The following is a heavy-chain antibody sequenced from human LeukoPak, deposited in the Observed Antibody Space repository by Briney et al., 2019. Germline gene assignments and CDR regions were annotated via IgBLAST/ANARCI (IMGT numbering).Heavy chain of an antibody. J-gene: IGHJ4*02. CDR1: GFTFSNAW. CDR3: TTRDTYYDSPTDY. Sequence: GGSLRLSCAASGFTFSNAWMSWVRQAPGKGLEWVGRIKSKTDGGTTDYAAPVKGRFTISRDDSKNTLYLQMNSLKTEDTAVYYCTTRDTYYDSPTDYWGQGTLVTVSS. D-gene: IGHD3-22*01. CDR2: IKSKTDGGTT. V-gene: IGHV3-15*01.